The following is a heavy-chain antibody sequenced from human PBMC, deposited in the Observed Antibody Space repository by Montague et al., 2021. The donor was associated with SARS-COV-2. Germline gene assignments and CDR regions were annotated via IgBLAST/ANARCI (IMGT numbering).Heavy chain of an antibody. CDR1: GDSINNSRYY. D-gene: IGHD3-10*01. CDR3: ARLESTRGVIIRGAFHI. J-gene: IGHJ3*02. CDR2: IYYSGSA. V-gene: IGHV4-39*01. Sequence: SETLSLTCSVSGDSINNSRYYWGWIRQPPGKGLEWIGTIYYSGSAYYNPSLKSRVTLSVDTSKDQFSLKLNSVTATDTAVYYCARLESTRGVIIRGAFHIWGQGTKATVSS.